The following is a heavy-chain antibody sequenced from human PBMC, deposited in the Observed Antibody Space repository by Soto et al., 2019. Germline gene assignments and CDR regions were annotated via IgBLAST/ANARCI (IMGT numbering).Heavy chain of an antibody. D-gene: IGHD3-10*01. J-gene: IGHJ6*02. CDR1: GYSFTSYW. Sequence: GESLKISCQGSGYSFTSYWIGWVRQMPGKGLKWMGIIYPGDSDTRYSPSFQGQVTISADKSISTAYLQWSSLKASDTAMYYCARSGGSGSYYSYYYYYYGMDVWGQGTTVTVSS. CDR2: IYPGDSDT. CDR3: ARSGGSGSYYSYYYYYYGMDV. V-gene: IGHV5-51*01.